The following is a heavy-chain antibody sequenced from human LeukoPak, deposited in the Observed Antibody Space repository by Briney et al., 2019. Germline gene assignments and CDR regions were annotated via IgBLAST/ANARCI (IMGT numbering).Heavy chain of an antibody. CDR2: ITDSGSTI. Sequence: SGGSLRLSCAASGFTFSSYEMNWVRQAPGKGLEWVSYITDSGSTIYYADSVKGRLTISRDNAKNSLYLQINSLRVEDTAVYYCARERAGEDAFDIWGQGTMVTVSS. CDR3: ARERAGEDAFDI. J-gene: IGHJ3*02. D-gene: IGHD7-27*01. CDR1: GFTFSSYE. V-gene: IGHV3-48*03.